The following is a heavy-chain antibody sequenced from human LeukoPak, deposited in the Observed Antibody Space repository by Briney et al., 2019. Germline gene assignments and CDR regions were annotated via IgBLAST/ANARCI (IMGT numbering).Heavy chain of an antibody. CDR3: ARGKSLDS. J-gene: IGHJ4*02. V-gene: IGHV4-4*07. Sequence: PSETLSLTCSVSAGSVSFYYWSWIRQPAGKGLEWIGRIYSSGYTDYNPSLKSRLTMSVDTSKNQFSLELSSVTAADTAVYYCARGKSLDSWGQGTLVTVSS. CDR1: AGSVSFYY. CDR2: IYSSGYT.